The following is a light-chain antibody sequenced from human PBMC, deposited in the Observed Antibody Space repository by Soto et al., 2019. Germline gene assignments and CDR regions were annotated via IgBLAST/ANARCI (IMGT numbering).Light chain of an antibody. Sequence: DIQMTQSPSSLSASIGDRVTITCRASQGITDFLVWYQQKPGKVPKLLIYAASTLQSGVPSRFSGSGSGTDFTLTISSLQPEDVATYYCHKYNSAPFAFGPGTKVDIK. CDR3: HKYNSAPFA. J-gene: IGKJ3*01. CDR1: QGITDF. CDR2: AAS. V-gene: IGKV1-27*01.